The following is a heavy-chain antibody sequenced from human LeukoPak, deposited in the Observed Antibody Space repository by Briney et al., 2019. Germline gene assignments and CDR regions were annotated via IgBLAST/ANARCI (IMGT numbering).Heavy chain of an antibody. J-gene: IGHJ4*02. Sequence: PGGSLRLSCAASGFTFSSYSMNWVRQAPGKGLEWVSSISSSSSYIYYADSVKGRFTISRDNAKNSLYLQMNSLRAEDTAVYYCAREKGMNSYFNYWGQGTLVTVSS. V-gene: IGHV3-21*01. CDR3: AREKGMNSYFNY. CDR1: GFTFSSYS. CDR2: ISSSSSYI. D-gene: IGHD2/OR15-2a*01.